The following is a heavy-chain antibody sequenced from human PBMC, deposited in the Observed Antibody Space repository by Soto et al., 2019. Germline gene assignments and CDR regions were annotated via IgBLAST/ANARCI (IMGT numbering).Heavy chain of an antibody. CDR1: GGSITTGGRY. J-gene: IGHJ3*02. D-gene: IGHD1-1*01. CDR2: IYYSGNT. CDR3: DQALVFTGGDGFDI. Sequence: QVRLQEWGPGLVKPSQTLSLKCSVSGGSITTGGRYWSWIRQLPGKGLEWIGDIYYSGNTYYNTSLKSRVTISVEAAKNQFSLKLSSVTASDTAVYYCDQALVFTGGDGFDIWGQGRLVTVSS. V-gene: IGHV4-31*02.